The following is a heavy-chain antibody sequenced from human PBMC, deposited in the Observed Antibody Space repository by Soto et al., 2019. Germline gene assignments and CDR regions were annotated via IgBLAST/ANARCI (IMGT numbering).Heavy chain of an antibody. CDR2: IYWDGDK. V-gene: IGHV2-5*02. J-gene: IGHJ4*02. CDR1: GFSLSTNGVG. D-gene: IGHD1-26*01. CDR3: ARRRDGTYALDY. Sequence: QITLKESGPTLVKPTQTLTLTCTFSGFSLSTNGVGVGWIRQPPGKALEWLALIYWDGDKRYSPSLRSRLTLTKDTSKKQVGLTMTNMDPVDTATYYCARRRDGTYALDYWGQGTLVTVAS.